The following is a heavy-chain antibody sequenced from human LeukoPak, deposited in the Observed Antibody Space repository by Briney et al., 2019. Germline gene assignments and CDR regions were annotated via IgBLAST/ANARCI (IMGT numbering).Heavy chain of an antibody. CDR3: ARTHCSGGSCYIDH. Sequence: PGRSLRLSCVASGFTFSSYGMHWVRQAPGKGLEWVAVIWYDGSNKYYADSVKGRFTISRDNSKNTLYLQMNSLRAEDTAVYYCARTHCSGGSCYIDHWGQGTLVTVSS. V-gene: IGHV3-33*01. D-gene: IGHD2-15*01. CDR1: GFTFSSYG. J-gene: IGHJ4*02. CDR2: IWYDGSNK.